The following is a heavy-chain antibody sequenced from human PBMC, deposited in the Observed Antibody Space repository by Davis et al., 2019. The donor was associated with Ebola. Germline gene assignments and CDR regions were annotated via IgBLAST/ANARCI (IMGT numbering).Heavy chain of an antibody. Sequence: PGGSLRLSCAASGFTFSSCSMNWVRQAPGKGLEWVSSISTSSSYIYYADSVKGRFTISRDNAKNTLYLQMNSLRAEDTAVYYCASELAYCGGDCLGWGQGTLATVSS. V-gene: IGHV3-21*01. J-gene: IGHJ4*02. CDR1: GFTFSSCS. CDR3: ASELAYCGGDCLG. CDR2: ISTSSSYI. D-gene: IGHD2-21*02.